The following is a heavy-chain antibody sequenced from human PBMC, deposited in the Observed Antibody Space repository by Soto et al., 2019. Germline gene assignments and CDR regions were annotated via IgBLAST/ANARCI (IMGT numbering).Heavy chain of an antibody. CDR1: GSTFSSYS. V-gene: IGHV3-21*01. CDR3: APDPGTAVRPNCFDT. Sequence: PGGSLRLSCAASGSTFSSYSMNWVRQAPGKGLEWVSSISSSSSYIYYADSVKGRFTISRDNAKNSLYLQMNSLRAEDTAVYYCAPDPGTAVRPNCFDTWGQGTLVTVSS. J-gene: IGHJ5*02. CDR2: ISSSSSYI. D-gene: IGHD6-6*01.